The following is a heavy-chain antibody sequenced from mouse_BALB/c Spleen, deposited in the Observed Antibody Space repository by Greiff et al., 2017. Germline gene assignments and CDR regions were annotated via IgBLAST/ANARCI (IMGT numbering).Heavy chain of an antibody. CDR3: ATNYDYMAWFAY. CDR1: GFSLPSYG. V-gene: IGHV2-2*02. J-gene: IGHJ3*01. Sequence: QVQLQQSGPGLVQPSQSLSITCTVSGFSLPSYGVHWVRQSPGKGLEWLGVIWSGGSTDYNSAFISRLSISKDNSKSQVFFKMNSLQANDTAIYYCATNYDYMAWFAYWGQGTLVTVSA. D-gene: IGHD2-4*01. CDR2: IWSGGST.